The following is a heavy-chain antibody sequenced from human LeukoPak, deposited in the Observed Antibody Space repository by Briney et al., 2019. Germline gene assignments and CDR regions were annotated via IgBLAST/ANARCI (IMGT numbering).Heavy chain of an antibody. CDR1: GGTFSSYA. Sequence: ASVKVSCKASGGTFSSYAISWVRQAPGQGLEWMGWINPNSGGTNYAQKFQGRVTMTRDTSISTAYMELSRLRSDDTAVYYCARDYIAAAGTLVSWGQGTLVTVSS. V-gene: IGHV1-2*02. D-gene: IGHD6-13*01. CDR2: INPNSGGT. CDR3: ARDYIAAAGTLVS. J-gene: IGHJ5*02.